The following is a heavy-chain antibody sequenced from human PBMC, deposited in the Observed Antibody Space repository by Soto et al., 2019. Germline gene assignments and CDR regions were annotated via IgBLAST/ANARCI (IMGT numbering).Heavy chain of an antibody. J-gene: IGHJ1*01. CDR2: ISSDGTTI. D-gene: IGHD1-26*01. CDR3: VRVGVVARPY. V-gene: IGHV3-48*03. Sequence: GGSLRLSCEVSGLTFRKFEMTWVRQAPGKGLEWVSSISSDGTTIYYADSVKGRFTISRDNDKNLLYLQMNSLKGEDTATYYCVRVGVVARPYWGQGTPVTVSS. CDR1: GLTFRKFE.